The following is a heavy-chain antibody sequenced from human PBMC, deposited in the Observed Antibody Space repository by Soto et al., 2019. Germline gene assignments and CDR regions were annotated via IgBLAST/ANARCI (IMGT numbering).Heavy chain of an antibody. D-gene: IGHD3-3*01. CDR3: ARGSPYYDFWSGPYPYYGMDV. J-gene: IGHJ6*02. CDR2: IYHSGST. Sequence: SETLSLTCAVSGGSISSSNWWSWVRQPPGKGLEWIGEIYHSGSTNYNPSLKSRVTISVDKSKNQFSLKLSSVTAADTAVYYCARGSPYYDFWSGPYPYYGMDVWGQGTTVTVSS. V-gene: IGHV4-4*02. CDR1: GGSISSSNW.